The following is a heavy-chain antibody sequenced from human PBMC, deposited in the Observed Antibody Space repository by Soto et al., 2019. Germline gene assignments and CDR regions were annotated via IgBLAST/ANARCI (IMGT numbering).Heavy chain of an antibody. CDR1: GGSFSGYY. CDR2: INHSGST. CDR3: ARGVGSMVRGVLQYFDY. V-gene: IGHV4-34*01. D-gene: IGHD3-10*01. J-gene: IGHJ4*02. Sequence: SETLSLTCAVYGGSFSGYYWSWIRQPPGKGLEWIGEINHSGSTNYNPSLKSRVTISVDTSQTQFSLKLSSVTAADTAVYYCARGVGSMVRGVLQYFDYWGQGTLVTVSS.